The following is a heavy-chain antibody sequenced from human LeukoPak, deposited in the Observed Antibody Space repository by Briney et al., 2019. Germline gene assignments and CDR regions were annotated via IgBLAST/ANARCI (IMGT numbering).Heavy chain of an antibody. V-gene: IGHV4-31*03. Sequence: SSETLSLTCTVSGGSISSGGYYWSWIRQHPGKGLEWIGYIYYSGSTYYNPSLKSRVTISVETSKNQFSLKLSSVTAADTAVYYCASSGDFWSGYRSYFDYWGQGTLVTVSS. CDR3: ASSGDFWSGYRSYFDY. D-gene: IGHD3-3*01. CDR1: GGSISSGGYY. CDR2: IYYSGST. J-gene: IGHJ4*02.